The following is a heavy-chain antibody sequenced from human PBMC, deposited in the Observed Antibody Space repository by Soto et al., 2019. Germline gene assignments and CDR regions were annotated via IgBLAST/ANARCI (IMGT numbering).Heavy chain of an antibody. CDR2: IYYSGST. J-gene: IGHJ6*02. CDR3: ARHSYDYYYGMDV. Sequence: SETLSLTCTVSGGSISSYYWSWIRQPPGKGLEWIGYIYYSGSTNYNPSLKSRVTISVDTSKNQFSLKLSSVTAADTAVYYCARHSYDYYYGMDVWGQGTTVT. CDR1: GGSISSYY. V-gene: IGHV4-59*08.